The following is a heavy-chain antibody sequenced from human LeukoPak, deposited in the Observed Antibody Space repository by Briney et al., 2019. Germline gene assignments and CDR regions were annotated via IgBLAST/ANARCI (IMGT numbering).Heavy chain of an antibody. CDR2: ISYDGSNK. CDR1: GFTFSSYA. Sequence: PGRSLRLSCAASGFTFSSYAMLWVRQAPGKGLEWVAVISYDGSNKYYADSVKGRFTISRDNSKNTLYLQMNSLRAEDTAVYYCARDTSGYRGYWGQGTLVTVSS. D-gene: IGHD3-10*01. V-gene: IGHV3-30-3*01. CDR3: ARDTSGYRGY. J-gene: IGHJ4*02.